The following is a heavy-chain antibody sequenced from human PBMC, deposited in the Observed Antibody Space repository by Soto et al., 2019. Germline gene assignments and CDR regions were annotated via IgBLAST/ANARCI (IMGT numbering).Heavy chain of an antibody. CDR3: ARHNTVRAAVGSFDN. CDR2: VYYTGTT. CDR1: GGSISGSY. V-gene: IGHV4-59*08. Sequence: QLQLQASGPGLVQPSETLSVTCNVSGGSISGSYWSWIRQPPGKGLEWIGYVYYTGTTNYNPSFAGRVTILADMSKNRFSLALSSVTAADTAFYFCARHNTVRAAVGSFDNWGQGALVTVSS. D-gene: IGHD6-19*01. J-gene: IGHJ4*02.